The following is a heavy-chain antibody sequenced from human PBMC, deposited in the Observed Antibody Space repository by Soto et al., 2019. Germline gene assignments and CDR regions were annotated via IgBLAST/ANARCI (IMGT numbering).Heavy chain of an antibody. J-gene: IGHJ4*02. V-gene: IGHV3-30-3*01. D-gene: IGHD6-19*01. CDR1: GFTFSSYT. CDR2: ISSDGSNE. Sequence: QVQLVESGGGVVQPGRALRLSCTACGFTFSSYTMHWVRQAPGKGLEWVAVISSDGSNEDYADSVKGRFTTSRDNSKNTLHLQMNSLRAEDTAVYYCAGEGIISVAAPGYWGQGTLVAV. CDR3: AGEGIISVAAPGY.